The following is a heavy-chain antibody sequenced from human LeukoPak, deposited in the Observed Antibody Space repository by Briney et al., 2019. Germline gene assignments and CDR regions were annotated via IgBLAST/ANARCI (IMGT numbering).Heavy chain of an antibody. Sequence: PGGSLILSCVASGFTFDDHGMNWVRQAPGKGLEWVSGVNWNGGNTGYADSVKGRFTISRDNAKNSLYLQMNSLRAEDTAFYYCARLNYYISGSHHNAFDIWGQGTMVTVSS. J-gene: IGHJ3*02. V-gene: IGHV3-20*04. D-gene: IGHD3-10*01. CDR2: VNWNGGNT. CDR3: ARLNYYISGSHHNAFDI. CDR1: GFTFDDHG.